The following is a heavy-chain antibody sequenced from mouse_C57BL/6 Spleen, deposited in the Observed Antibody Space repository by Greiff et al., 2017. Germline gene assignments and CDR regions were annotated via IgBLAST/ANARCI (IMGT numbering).Heavy chain of an antibody. J-gene: IGHJ1*03. Sequence: QVQLQQPGAELVMPGASVKLSCKASGYTFTSYWMHWVKQRPGQGLEWIGGIDPSDSYTNYNQKFKGKSTLTVDKSSSTAYMQLSSLTSEDSAVYYCAMRYFDVWGTGTTVTVSS. CDR3: AMRYFDV. V-gene: IGHV1-69*01. CDR1: GYTFTSYW. CDR2: IDPSDSYT.